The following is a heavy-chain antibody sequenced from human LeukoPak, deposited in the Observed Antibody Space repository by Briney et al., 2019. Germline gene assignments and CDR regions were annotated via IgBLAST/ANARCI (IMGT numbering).Heavy chain of an antibody. CDR2: IYSDGRI. CDR3: ARDFLRSSGSY. J-gene: IGHJ4*02. Sequence: GGSLRLSCAASRFSVSSNYMSWVRQGQGKERVWVSVIYSDGRIYYEDSVKGRFTISRDNSRNTLYLQMNSLRAEDTAVYYCARDFLRSSGSYWGQGTLVTVSS. CDR1: RFSVSSNY. V-gene: IGHV3-53*01. D-gene: IGHD3-22*01.